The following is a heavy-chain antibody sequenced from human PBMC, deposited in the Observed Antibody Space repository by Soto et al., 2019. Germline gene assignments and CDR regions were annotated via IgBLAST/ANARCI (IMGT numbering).Heavy chain of an antibody. V-gene: IGHV4-31*03. J-gene: IGHJ5*02. D-gene: IGHD2-2*01. CDR3: AKLSCTSTTCYFPGWFDP. CDR2: VYYSGSS. CDR1: GDSISGGASF. Sequence: SETLSLTCTVSGDSISGGASFWSWIRQPPGKGLEWIANVYYSGSSYYNPSLKSRLTISVDTTKNQLSLQLKSMTAADTAVYYCAKLSCTSTTCYFPGWFDPCGQGTLVTVSS.